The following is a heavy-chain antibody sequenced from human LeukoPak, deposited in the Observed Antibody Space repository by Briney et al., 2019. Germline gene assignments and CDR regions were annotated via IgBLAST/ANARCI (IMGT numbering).Heavy chain of an antibody. CDR1: GFTLADLS. Sequence: ASVKVSCKVSGFTLADLSMHWVRQGPGKGLEWVGGFDRKNGDTIYAQRFRGRVTLTEGTSTGTAYMDLSSLSADDTAVYYCATGVICATTTCPGYQHFYYFMDVWGKGTTVTVSS. CDR2: FDRKNGDT. J-gene: IGHJ6*03. CDR3: ATGVICATTTCPGYQHFYYFMDV. V-gene: IGHV1-24*01. D-gene: IGHD2-2*01.